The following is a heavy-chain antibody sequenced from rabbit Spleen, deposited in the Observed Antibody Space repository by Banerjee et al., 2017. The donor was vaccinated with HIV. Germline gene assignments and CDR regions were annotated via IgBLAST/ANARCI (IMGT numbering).Heavy chain of an antibody. D-gene: IGHD1-1*01. V-gene: IGHV1S40*01. Sequence: QSLEESGGDLVKPGASLTLTCTASGVSFSSSSYMCWVRQAPGKGLEWIVCIDSGSSGFTYFASWAKGRFTISKTSSTTVTLQMTSLTAADTATYFCARDTSTSFSTYGMDLWGPGTLVT. CDR2: IDSGSSGFT. CDR1: GVSFSSSSY. CDR3: ARDTSTSFSTYGMDL. J-gene: IGHJ6*01.